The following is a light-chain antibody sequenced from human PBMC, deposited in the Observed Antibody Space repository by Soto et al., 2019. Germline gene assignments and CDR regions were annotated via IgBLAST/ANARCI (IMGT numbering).Light chain of an antibody. CDR2: GVS. J-gene: IGLJ2*01. V-gene: IGLV2-14*03. Sequence: QSALTQPASVSGSPGQSITISCTGTSSDLDDFQYVSWYQQHPGKAPKLTIYGVSNRPSGVSNHFSGSKSGNTASLTISGLQTDDEADYYCSAYTSSSIVIFGGGTKLTVL. CDR3: SAYTSSSIVI. CDR1: SSDLDDFQY.